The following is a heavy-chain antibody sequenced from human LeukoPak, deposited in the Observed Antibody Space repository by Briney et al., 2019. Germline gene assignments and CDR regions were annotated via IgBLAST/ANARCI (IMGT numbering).Heavy chain of an antibody. V-gene: IGHV3-21*01. CDR3: ARGQGAYCSGGSCYTGYFDP. J-gene: IGHJ5*02. D-gene: IGHD2-15*01. CDR1: GFTFSSYS. CDR2: ITSRSSYI. Sequence: GGSLRLSCAASGFTFSSYSMNWVRQAPGKWLEWVSSITSRSSYIYYADSVKGRFTVSRDNAKNSVYLQMNSLRAEDTAVYYCARGQGAYCSGGSCYTGYFDPWGQGTLVTVSS.